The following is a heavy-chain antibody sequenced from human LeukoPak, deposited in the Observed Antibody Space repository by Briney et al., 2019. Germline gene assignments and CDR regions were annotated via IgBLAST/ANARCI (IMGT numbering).Heavy chain of an antibody. V-gene: IGHV3-33*01. CDR2: IWYDGSNK. D-gene: IGHD5-18*01. J-gene: IGHJ4*02. CDR1: GFTFSSYG. Sequence: GRSLRLSCAASGFTFSSYGIHWVRQAPGKGLEWVAVIWYDGSNKYYADSVKGRFTISRDNSKNTLYLQMNSLRAEDTAVYYCAREGQLMWGQGTLVTVSS. CDR3: AREGQLM.